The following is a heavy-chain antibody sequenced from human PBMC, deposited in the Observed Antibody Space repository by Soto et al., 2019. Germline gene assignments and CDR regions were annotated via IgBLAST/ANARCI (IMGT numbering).Heavy chain of an antibody. CDR3: ARGGIVVPAAPQSRNWFDP. CDR1: GGTFSSYA. J-gene: IGHJ5*02. V-gene: IGHV1-69*13. CDR2: IIPIFGTA. D-gene: IGHD2-2*01. Sequence: GASVKVSCKASGGTFSSYAISWVRQAPGQGLEWMGGIIPIFGTANYAQKFQGRVTITADESTSTAYMELSSLRSEDTAVYYCARGGIVVPAAPQSRNWFDPWGQGTLVTVSS.